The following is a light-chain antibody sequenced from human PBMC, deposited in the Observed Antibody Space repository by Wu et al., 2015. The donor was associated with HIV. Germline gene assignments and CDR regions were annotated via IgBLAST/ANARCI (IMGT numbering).Light chain of an antibody. CDR2: SAX. J-gene: IGKJ3*01. CDR1: QKILYL. V-gene: IGKV1-39*01. CDR3: QQSYGPSFT. Sequence: SASVGDRIHHHLVGQVQKILYLFKLRYQQKPTELAPRLLIHSAXRLQGGVPTRFSGSGSGTEFTLTISNLQPDDFATYFCQQSYGPSFTFGPGTKVDIK.